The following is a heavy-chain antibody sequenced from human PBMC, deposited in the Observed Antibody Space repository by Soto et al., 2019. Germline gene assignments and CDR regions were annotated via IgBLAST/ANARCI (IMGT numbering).Heavy chain of an antibody. Sequence: VGSLRLSCAAAGVTCSGYSRNCVRQAPGEGLEWVSSISSSSSDIYYADSVKGRFTISRDNATNSRYLHINSMRSEDTALYYCARDRGSSWYNWFDPWGQGSLVTVSS. CDR3: ARDRGSSWYNWFDP. D-gene: IGHD6-13*01. CDR1: GVTCSGYS. CDR2: ISSSSSDI. V-gene: IGHV3-21*01. J-gene: IGHJ5*02.